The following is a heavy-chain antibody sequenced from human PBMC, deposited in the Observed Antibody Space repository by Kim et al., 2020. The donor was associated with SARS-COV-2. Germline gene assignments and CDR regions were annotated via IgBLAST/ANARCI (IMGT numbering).Heavy chain of an antibody. J-gene: IGHJ3*02. Sequence: GGSLRLSCAASGFTFSSYAMSWVRQAPGKGLEWVSAISGSGGSTYYADSVKGRFTISRDNSKNTLYLQMNSLRAEDTAVYYCAKDPTGLNYGDYWIDAFDIWGQGTMVTVSS. CDR3: AKDPTGLNYGDYWIDAFDI. D-gene: IGHD4-17*01. CDR2: ISGSGGST. V-gene: IGHV3-23*01. CDR1: GFTFSSYA.